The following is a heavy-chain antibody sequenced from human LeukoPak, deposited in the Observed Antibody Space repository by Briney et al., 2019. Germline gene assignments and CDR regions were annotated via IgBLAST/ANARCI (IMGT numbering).Heavy chain of an antibody. V-gene: IGHV3-33*01. CDR2: IWYDGSNK. Sequence: GGSLRLSCAASGLTFSSYGMHWVRQAPGKGLEWVAVIWYDGSNKYYADSVKGRFTISRDNSKNTLYLQMNSLRAEDTAVCYCARDPRRPLYYYDSSGYYYFDYWGQGTLVTVSS. D-gene: IGHD3-22*01. CDR1: GLTFSSYG. CDR3: ARDPRRPLYYYDSSGYYYFDY. J-gene: IGHJ4*02.